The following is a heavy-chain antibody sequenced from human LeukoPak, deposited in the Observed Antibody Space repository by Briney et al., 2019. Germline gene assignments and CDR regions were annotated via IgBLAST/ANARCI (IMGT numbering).Heavy chain of an antibody. J-gene: IGHJ4*02. CDR2: IYYSGNT. D-gene: IGHD3-10*01. CDR3: ARQTGSGLFSLP. Sequence: SETLSLTCTVSGVSISSSNSYWGWIRQPPGKGLEWIGSIYYSGNTYYNASLKSRVTISVDTSKNQFSLKLSSVTAADTADCARQTGSGLFSLPGGQGTLVTVSS. CDR1: GVSISSSNSY. V-gene: IGHV4-39*01.